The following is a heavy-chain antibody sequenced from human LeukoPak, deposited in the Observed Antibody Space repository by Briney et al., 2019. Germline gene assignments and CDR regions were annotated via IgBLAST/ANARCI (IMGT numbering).Heavy chain of an antibody. V-gene: IGHV3-21*01. CDR2: ISSSSSYI. CDR3: ARGVDCSGGSCYYYYYYMDV. CDR1: GFTFSSYS. D-gene: IGHD2-15*01. J-gene: IGHJ6*03. Sequence: PGGSLRLSCAASGFTFSSYSMNWVRQAPGKGLEWVSSISSSSSYIYYADSVKGRFTISRDNAKNSLYLQMNSLRAEDAAVYYCARGVDCSGGSCYYYYYYMDVWGKGTTVTISS.